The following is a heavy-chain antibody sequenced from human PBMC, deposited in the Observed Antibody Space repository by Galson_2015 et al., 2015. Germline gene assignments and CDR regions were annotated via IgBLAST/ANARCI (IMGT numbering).Heavy chain of an antibody. CDR1: GFTFSTYN. D-gene: IGHD3-22*01. CDR3: ARDGLRDRDGYYYDDSGPGY. CDR2: ISSSGSTI. J-gene: IGHJ4*02. Sequence: SLRLSCAASGFTFSTYNMNWVRQAPGRGLEWLSYISSSGSTIFYADSVEGRFTVSRDNAKNSLYLQMNSLRDEDTAVYYCARDGLRDRDGYYYDDSGPGYWGQGTLSPSPQ. V-gene: IGHV3-48*02.